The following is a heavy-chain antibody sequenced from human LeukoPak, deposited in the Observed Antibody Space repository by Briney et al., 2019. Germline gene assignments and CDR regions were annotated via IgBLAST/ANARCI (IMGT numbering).Heavy chain of an antibody. CDR2: ISGSANSI. J-gene: IGHJ5*02. Sequence: PGGSLRLSCAASGFTFSSYAMSWVRQAPGKGLEWVSAISGSANSIYYADSVKGRFTISRENSKKTVYMGMKRLRAEDTAVYYCAKDRDYGGINWFDPWGQGTLVTVSS. CDR3: AKDRDYGGINWFDP. V-gene: IGHV3-23*01. D-gene: IGHD4-23*01. CDR1: GFTFSSYA.